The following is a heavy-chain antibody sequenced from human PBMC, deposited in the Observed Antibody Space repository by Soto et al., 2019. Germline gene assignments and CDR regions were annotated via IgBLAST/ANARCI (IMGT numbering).Heavy chain of an antibody. D-gene: IGHD1-1*01. CDR1: GYTFSTHA. CDR3: ARGKGMEENYYYYGLDI. J-gene: IGHJ6*02. CDR2: INGGTGQT. Sequence: ASVKVSCKASGYTFSTHAMHWVRQAPGQSLEWMGWINGGTGQTKHSHRFQDRPSITRDTSASTAYMELSSLTSEDTAVYYCARGKGMEENYYYYGLDIWGQGTTVTAP. V-gene: IGHV1-3*01.